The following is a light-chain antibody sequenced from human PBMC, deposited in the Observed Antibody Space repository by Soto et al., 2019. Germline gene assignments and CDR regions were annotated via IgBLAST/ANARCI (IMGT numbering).Light chain of an antibody. V-gene: IGKV3-20*01. J-gene: IGKJ1*01. Sequence: EIVITQSPATLSVSPGKRATLSCRASQSVSSNLAWYHQKPGQAPRLLIYGASSRATGIPDRFSGSGSGTDFTLTISRLEPEDFAVYYCQQYGSSPQTFGQGTKVDIK. CDR1: QSVSSN. CDR2: GAS. CDR3: QQYGSSPQT.